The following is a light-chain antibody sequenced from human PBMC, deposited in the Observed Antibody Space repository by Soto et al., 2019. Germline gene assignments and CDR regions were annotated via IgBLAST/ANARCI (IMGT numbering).Light chain of an antibody. CDR3: QSYDSSLSGSEV. V-gene: IGLV1-40*01. Sequence: QSALTQPPSVSGAPGQRVTISCTGSSSNIGAGHDVHWYQHLPGTTPKLLIYGNGNRPSGVPDRFSGSKSGTSASLAITGLQAEDEAGYYCQSYDSSLSGSEVFGTGTKLTVL. CDR2: GNG. J-gene: IGLJ1*01. CDR1: SSNIGAGHD.